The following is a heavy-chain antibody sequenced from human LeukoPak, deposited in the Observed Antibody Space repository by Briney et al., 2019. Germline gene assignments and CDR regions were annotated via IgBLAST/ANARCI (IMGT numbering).Heavy chain of an antibody. V-gene: IGHV4-59*07. CDR3: GRGRGGADLYYYGSGGFSFDY. D-gene: IGHD3-10*01. CDR2: IYYSGST. J-gene: IGHJ4*02. CDR1: GRSISSDY. Sequence: PSPTLCLTCTVTGRSISSDYWSSIRQPPRKGLEWLGYIYYSGSTNYNPSLKSRVTISVDTSKNQFPLKLSSVTAADTAVYYCGRGRGGADLYYYGSGGFSFDYWGQGTLVTVSS.